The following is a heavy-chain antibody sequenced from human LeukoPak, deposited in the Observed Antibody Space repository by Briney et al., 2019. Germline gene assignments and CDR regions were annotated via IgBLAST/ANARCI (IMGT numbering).Heavy chain of an antibody. CDR3: LRDRGYSTYDC. Sequence: GGSLRLSCAASGFTFSSYAMTWVRQAPGKGLEWVSAISGSGGSVYYADSVKGRFTISGDNSKNTLYLQMNTLRAEDTAVYYCLRDRGYSTYDCWGQGTLVTVSS. V-gene: IGHV3-23*01. J-gene: IGHJ4*02. D-gene: IGHD6-13*01. CDR2: ISGSGGSV. CDR1: GFTFSSYA.